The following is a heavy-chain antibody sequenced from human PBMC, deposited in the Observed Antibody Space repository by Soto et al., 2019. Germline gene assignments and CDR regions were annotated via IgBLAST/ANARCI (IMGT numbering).Heavy chain of an antibody. D-gene: IGHD6-6*01. CDR3: ARDTGSIAAPHPKYYYYYGMDV. CDR1: GFTFSSYG. Sequence: GGSLRLSCAASGFTFSSYGMHWVRQAPGKGLEWVAVIWYDGSNKYYADSVKGRFTISRDNSKNTLYLQMNSLRAEDTAVYYCARDTGSIAAPHPKYYYYYGMDVWGQGTTVTVSS. J-gene: IGHJ6*02. CDR2: IWYDGSNK. V-gene: IGHV3-33*01.